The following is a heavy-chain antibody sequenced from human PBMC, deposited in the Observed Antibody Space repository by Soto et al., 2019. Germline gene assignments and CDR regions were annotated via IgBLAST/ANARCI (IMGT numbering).Heavy chain of an antibody. D-gene: IGHD1-7*01. V-gene: IGHV4-30-2*01. Sequence: QLQLQESGSGLVKPSQTLSLTCAVSGGSISSGGYSWSWIRQPPGKGLEWIGYIYHSGSTYYNPSLKSRVTISVDRSKNQFSLKLSSVTAADTAVYYCARDVTGTTKGWFDPWGQGTLVTVSS. CDR2: IYHSGST. CDR3: ARDVTGTTKGWFDP. J-gene: IGHJ5*02. CDR1: GGSISSGGYS.